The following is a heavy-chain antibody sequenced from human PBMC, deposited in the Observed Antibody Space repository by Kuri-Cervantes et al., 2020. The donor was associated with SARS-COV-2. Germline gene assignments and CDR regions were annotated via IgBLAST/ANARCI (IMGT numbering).Heavy chain of an antibody. J-gene: IGHJ4*02. CDR2: ITCDGYST. CDR1: GFTLGDYG. V-gene: IGHV3-43D*03. CDR3: AKVFGVGSNINYFDS. D-gene: IGHD3-10*02. Sequence: GESLKISCATSGFTLGDYGMYWVRQPPGKGLEWVSSITCDGYSTFYADSVKGRFTMSRDSIKSSLSLQMNSLKVEGTALYYCAKVFGVGSNINYFDSWGQGTVVTVSS.